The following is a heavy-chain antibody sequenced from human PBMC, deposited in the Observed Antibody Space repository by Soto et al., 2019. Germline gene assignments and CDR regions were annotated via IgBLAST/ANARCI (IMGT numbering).Heavy chain of an antibody. Sequence: SETLSLSCAVSGGSISSSNWWSWVRQPPGKGLEWIGEIYHSGSTNYNPSLKSRVTISVDKSKNQFSLKLSSVTAADTAVYYCAVLGSGSCSRGFFDYWGQGTLVTVSS. D-gene: IGHD1-26*01. J-gene: IGHJ4*02. CDR3: AVLGSGSCSRGFFDY. CDR2: IYHSGST. CDR1: GGSISSSNW. V-gene: IGHV4-4*02.